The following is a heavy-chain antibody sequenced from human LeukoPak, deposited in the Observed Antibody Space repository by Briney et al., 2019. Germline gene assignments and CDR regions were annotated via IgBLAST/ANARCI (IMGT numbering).Heavy chain of an antibody. CDR3: AKGYYYDTSGYYSIDY. J-gene: IGHJ4*02. D-gene: IGHD3-22*01. CDR2: IKSKTDGGTT. CDR1: GFTFSNAW. V-gene: IGHV3-15*07. Sequence: GGSLRLSCAASGFTFSNAWMNWVRQAPGKGLEWVGRIKSKTDGGTTDYAAPVKGRFTISRDDSKNTLYLQMNSLRAEDTAVYYCAKGYYYDTSGYYSIDYWGQGTLVTVSS.